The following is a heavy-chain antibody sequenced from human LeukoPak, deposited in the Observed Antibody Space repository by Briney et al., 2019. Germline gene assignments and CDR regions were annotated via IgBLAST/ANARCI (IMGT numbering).Heavy chain of an antibody. CDR1: GFTFDDYG. Sequence: RTGGSLRLSCAASGFTFDDYGMSWVRQAPGKGLECVSGINWNGGSTGYADSVKGRFTISRDNAKNSLYLQMNSLRAEDTALYYCARDSSDDYGDYFARWGQGTLVTVSS. CDR3: ARDSSDDYGDYFAR. CDR2: INWNGGST. V-gene: IGHV3-20*04. J-gene: IGHJ4*02. D-gene: IGHD4-17*01.